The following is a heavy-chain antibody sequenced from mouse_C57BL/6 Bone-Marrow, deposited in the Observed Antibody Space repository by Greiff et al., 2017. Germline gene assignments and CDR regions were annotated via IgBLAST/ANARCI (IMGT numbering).Heavy chain of an antibody. D-gene: IGHD1-1*01. CDR3: TAITTVVYWYFDF. Sequence: EVKLMESGAELVRPGASVKLSCTASGFNIKDDCMHWVKQRPEQGLEWIGWSDPESGDTEYAAKFQGKATITADTSSNTAYLQLSSLTSEDTAVYYWTAITTVVYWYFDFWCTGPTVTVAT. CDR1: GFNIKDDC. V-gene: IGHV14-4*01. CDR2: SDPESGDT. J-gene: IGHJ1*03.